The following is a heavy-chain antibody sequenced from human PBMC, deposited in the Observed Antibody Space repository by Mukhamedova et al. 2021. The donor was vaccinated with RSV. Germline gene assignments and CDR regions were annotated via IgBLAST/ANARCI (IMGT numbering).Heavy chain of an antibody. CDR2: INHSGST. J-gene: IGHJ2*01. V-gene: IGHV4-34*01. Sequence: SWIRQPPGKGLEWIGEINHSGSTNYNPSLKSRVTISVDTSKNQFSLKLSSVTAADTAVYYCARGGIAAASSRYFDLWGRGPLVTV. D-gene: IGHD6-13*01. CDR3: ARGGIAAASSRYFDL.